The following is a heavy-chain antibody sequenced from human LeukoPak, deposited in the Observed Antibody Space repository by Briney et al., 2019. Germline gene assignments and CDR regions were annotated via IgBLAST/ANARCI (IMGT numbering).Heavy chain of an antibody. CDR2: IYYSGST. J-gene: IGHJ4*02. CDR1: GGSISSYY. Sequence: KRSETLSLTCTVSGGSISSYYWSWIRQPPGKGLEWIGHIYYSGSTNYNSSLKSRVTISLDTSKNQFSLKLSSVTAADTAVYYCARRLSENRGVGYFDYWGQGTLVTVSS. V-gene: IGHV4-59*01. CDR3: ARRLSENRGVGYFDY. D-gene: IGHD3-16*02.